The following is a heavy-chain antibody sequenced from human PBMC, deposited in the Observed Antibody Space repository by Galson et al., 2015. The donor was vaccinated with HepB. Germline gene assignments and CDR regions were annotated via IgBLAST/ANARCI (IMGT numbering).Heavy chain of an antibody. CDR2: ISGDGSYT. V-gene: IGHV3-23*01. D-gene: IGHD1-7*01. CDR3: AKTPESNWNYADWFDA. CDR1: GFPLSFSA. J-gene: IGHJ5*02. Sequence: SLRLSCAASGFPLSFSAMSRVRQAPGKGLEWVSAISGDGSYTYDADSVRGRFTVSRDNSKNTVYPQMNNLRAEDTALYYCAKTPESNWNYADWFDAWGQGTLVTVSS.